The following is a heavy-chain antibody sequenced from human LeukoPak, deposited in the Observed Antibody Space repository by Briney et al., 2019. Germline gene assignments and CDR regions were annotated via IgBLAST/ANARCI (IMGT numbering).Heavy chain of an antibody. Sequence: SETLSLTCAVYGGSFSGYYWTWIRQPPGKGLEWIGEIHYSGRINYNPSLKSRVTISADTSNNHFSLKVNSVTAADTAVYYCARRGYSHRAAGKPSGFYDYWGQGTLVTVSS. CDR2: IHYSGRI. CDR1: GGSFSGYY. J-gene: IGHJ4*02. CDR3: ARRGYSHRAAGKPSGFYDY. D-gene: IGHD5-18*01. V-gene: IGHV4-34*01.